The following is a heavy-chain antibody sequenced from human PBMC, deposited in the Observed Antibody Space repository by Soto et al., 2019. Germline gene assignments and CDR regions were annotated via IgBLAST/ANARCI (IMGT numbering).Heavy chain of an antibody. V-gene: IGHV1-2*02. Sequence: AAVKVSCKTSGCNFAVFYIHWVRQAPGPGFERMGWMNPNAGGAVYAQKFLGRVAMTRDTSISTAYMELSRLASNDTAVYFCATSTYADFWSGSCWGQGTLVTVSS. J-gene: IGHJ4*02. D-gene: IGHD3-3*01. CDR3: ATSTYADFWSGSC. CDR1: GCNFAVFY. CDR2: MNPNAGGA.